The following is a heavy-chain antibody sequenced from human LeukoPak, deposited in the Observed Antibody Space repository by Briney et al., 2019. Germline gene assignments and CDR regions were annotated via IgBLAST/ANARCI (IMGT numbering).Heavy chain of an antibody. CDR3: ASRSRDY. J-gene: IGHJ4*02. V-gene: IGHV3-48*03. D-gene: IGHD6-19*01. Sequence: SGGSLRLSCAASGFTFSSYEMNWVRQAPGKGLEWVSYISSGGDTIYYADSVKGRFTISRDNAKNSLYLQMNSLSVEDTAVYYCASRSRDYWGQGTLVTVSS. CDR2: ISSGGDTI. CDR1: GFTFSSYE.